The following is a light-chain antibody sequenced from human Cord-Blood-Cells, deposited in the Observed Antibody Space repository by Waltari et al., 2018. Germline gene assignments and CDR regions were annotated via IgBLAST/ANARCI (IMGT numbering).Light chain of an antibody. Sequence: DIQMTQSPSTLSASLGDRVTITCRASQSISSWLPWYQQKPGKAPKLLIYDASSLESGVPSRFSGSGSGTEFTLTISSLQPDDFATYCQQYNSYSRGYTFGQGTKLEIK. CDR3: QQYNSYSRGYT. J-gene: IGKJ2*01. CDR2: DAS. CDR1: QSISSW. V-gene: IGKV1-5*01.